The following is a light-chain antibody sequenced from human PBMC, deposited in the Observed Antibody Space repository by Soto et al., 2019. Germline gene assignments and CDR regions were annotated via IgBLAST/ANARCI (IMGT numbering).Light chain of an antibody. Sequence: DIQMTQSPSSLSASVGDRVTISCRASENINTYLNWYQQKPGKAPQLLIYAAASSQSGVPSRFSGSGSETDFTLTISSLQPEDFATYYCQQSYSTRYTFGQGTKLEI. J-gene: IGKJ2*01. CDR3: QQSYSTRYT. CDR2: AAA. CDR1: ENINTY. V-gene: IGKV1-39*01.